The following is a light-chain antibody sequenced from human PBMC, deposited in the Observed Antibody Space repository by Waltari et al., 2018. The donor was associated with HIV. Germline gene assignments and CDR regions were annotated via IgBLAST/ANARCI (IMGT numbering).Light chain of an antibody. CDR3: QQYGSSPRT. V-gene: IGKV3D-20*01. CDR1: QSASSSF. Sequence: EIVLTQSPATLSLSPGERATLSCAASQSASSSFLAWYQQKPGLAPRLLIYAASSRATCIPDRFSGSGSGTDFILTISRLEPEDFAVYYCQQYGSSPRTFGQGTKLEIK. CDR2: AAS. J-gene: IGKJ2*01.